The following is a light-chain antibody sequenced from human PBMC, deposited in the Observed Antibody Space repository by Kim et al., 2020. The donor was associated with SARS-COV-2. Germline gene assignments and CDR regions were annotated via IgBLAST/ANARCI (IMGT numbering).Light chain of an antibody. CDR3: QQSYRTPHT. V-gene: IGKV1-39*01. Sequence: DIQMTQSPSSLSASVGDRVTITCRASQSISSYLNWYQQKPGKAPKLLIYAASSLQSGVPSRFSGSGSGTDFTLTISSLQPEDFSTYYCQQSYRTPHTFGQVTKLDI. J-gene: IGKJ2*01. CDR1: QSISSY. CDR2: AAS.